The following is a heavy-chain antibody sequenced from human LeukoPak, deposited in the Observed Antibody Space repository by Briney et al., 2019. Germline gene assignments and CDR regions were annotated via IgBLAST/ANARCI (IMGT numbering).Heavy chain of an antibody. J-gene: IGHJ4*02. CDR1: GFTFSGYG. V-gene: IGHV3-48*01. Sequence: GGSLRLSCSASGFTFSGYGMNWVRQAPGKGLEWVSYISSSSGTIYYADSVKGRFTISRDNAKNSLYLQMNSLRAEDTAVYYCARALTSSWYGDYWGQGTLVTVSS. D-gene: IGHD6-13*01. CDR2: ISSSSGTI. CDR3: ARALTSSWYGDY.